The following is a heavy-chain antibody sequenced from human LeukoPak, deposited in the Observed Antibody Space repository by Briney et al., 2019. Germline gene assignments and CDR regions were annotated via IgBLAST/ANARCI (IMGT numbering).Heavy chain of an antibody. CDR2: INWNGGST. CDR1: GFTFDDYG. J-gene: IGHJ4*02. Sequence: PGGSLRLSCAASGFTFDDYGMSWVRQAPGKGLEWVSGINWNGGSTGYADSVKGRFTISRDNAKNSLYLQMNSLRAEDTALYYCARDREVGARVFFDYWGQGTLVTVSS. V-gene: IGHV3-20*04. CDR3: ARDREVGARVFFDY. D-gene: IGHD1-26*01.